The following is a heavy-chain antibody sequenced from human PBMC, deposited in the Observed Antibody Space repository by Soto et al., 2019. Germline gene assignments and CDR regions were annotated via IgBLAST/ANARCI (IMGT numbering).Heavy chain of an antibody. V-gene: IGHV3-30-3*01. J-gene: IGHJ4*02. D-gene: IGHD6-19*01. Sequence: QVQLVESGGGVVQPGRSLRLSCAASGFTFSSYAMHWVRQAPGKGLEWVAVISYDGSNKYYADSVKGRFTISRDNSKNTLDLQMNGLRAEDTGVYYCARGALACTPRPLDYWGQGTLVTVSS. CDR2: ISYDGSNK. CDR3: ARGALACTPRPLDY. CDR1: GFTFSSYA.